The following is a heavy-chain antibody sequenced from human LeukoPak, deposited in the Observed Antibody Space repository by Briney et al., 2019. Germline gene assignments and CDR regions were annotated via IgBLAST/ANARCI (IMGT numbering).Heavy chain of an antibody. Sequence: ASVKVSCKASGYTFTSYYMHWVRQAPGQGLEWMGIINPSGGSTSYAQKFQGRVTMTRDTSTSTVYMELRSLRAEDTAVYYCARADIVVVPAAMRGSYYYYYMDVWGKGTTVTVSS. CDR3: ARADIVVVPAAMRGSYYYYYMDV. CDR2: INPSGGST. V-gene: IGHV1-46*01. CDR1: GYTFTSYY. D-gene: IGHD2-2*01. J-gene: IGHJ6*03.